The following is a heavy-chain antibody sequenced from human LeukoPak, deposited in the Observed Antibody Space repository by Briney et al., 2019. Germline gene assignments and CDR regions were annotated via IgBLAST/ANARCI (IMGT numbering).Heavy chain of an antibody. J-gene: IGHJ4*02. Sequence: GGSLRLSCEASGFTFSNYPMSWVRQAPGRGLEWVSVISESGDVAHYADAMKGRFTISRDNAKNTLNLQMNSLRAEDTAIYYCARDSSHYLGSSDYWGQGTLVTVSS. CDR3: ARDSSHYLGSSDY. CDR1: GFTFSNYP. CDR2: ISESGDVA. D-gene: IGHD6-6*01. V-gene: IGHV3-23*01.